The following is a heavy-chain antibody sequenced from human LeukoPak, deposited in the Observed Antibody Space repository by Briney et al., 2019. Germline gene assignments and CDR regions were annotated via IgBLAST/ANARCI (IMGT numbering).Heavy chain of an antibody. V-gene: IGHV1-2*02. Sequence: ASVTVSFKASGYTFTGYYIHGVREAPGQGLEWMGWIHPNSGGTNYAQKFQGRVTMTRDTSITTAYMELSGLRSDDTAVYYCARGGTDDHFQHWGQGTLVTVSS. CDR3: ARGGTDDHFQH. CDR1: GYTFTGYY. J-gene: IGHJ1*01. D-gene: IGHD1-26*01. CDR2: IHPNSGGT.